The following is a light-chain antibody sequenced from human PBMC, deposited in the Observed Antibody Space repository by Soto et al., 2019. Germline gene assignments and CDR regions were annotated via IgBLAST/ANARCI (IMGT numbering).Light chain of an antibody. CDR3: QQYYSNTFA. J-gene: IGKJ4*01. CDR2: GAS. V-gene: IGKV3-20*01. CDR1: QSVSGKF. Sequence: EIVLTESPGTVSFSPGERSTLSCMASQSVSGKFLYWYQEKPGQAPRLLIYGASSRATGIPERLRGSGSGTDLTLAISSMQDEDVEVYYCQQYYSNTFAFGGGTKVDIK.